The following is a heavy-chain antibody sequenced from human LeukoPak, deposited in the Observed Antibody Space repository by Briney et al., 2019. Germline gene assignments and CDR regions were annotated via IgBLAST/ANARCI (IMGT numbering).Heavy chain of an antibody. D-gene: IGHD2-21*02. CDR3: ARAGCGGDCYWLVDFDY. Sequence: ASVTVSFKASGYTFTSYYMHWVRQAPGQGLEWMGIINPSGGSTSYAQKFQGRVTITRDTSASTAYMELSSLRSEDTAVYYCARAGCGGDCYWLVDFDYWGQGTLVTVSS. CDR1: GYTFTSYY. V-gene: IGHV1-46*01. CDR2: INPSGGST. J-gene: IGHJ4*02.